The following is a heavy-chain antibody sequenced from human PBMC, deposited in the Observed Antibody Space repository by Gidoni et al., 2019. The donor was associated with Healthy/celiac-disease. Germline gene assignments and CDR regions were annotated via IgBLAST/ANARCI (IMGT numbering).Heavy chain of an antibody. CDR3: ARVSVIAAAGTSDYYYYMDV. CDR1: GYTFTSYY. Sequence: QVQLVQSGAEVKKPGASVKVSFKASGYTFTSYYMHWVRQAAGQGLEWMGIINPSGGSTSYEQKFQGRVTMTRDTSTSTVYMELSSLRSEDTAVYYCARVSVIAAAGTSDYYYYMDVWGKETTVTVSS. V-gene: IGHV1-46*01. D-gene: IGHD6-13*01. J-gene: IGHJ6*03. CDR2: INPSGGST.